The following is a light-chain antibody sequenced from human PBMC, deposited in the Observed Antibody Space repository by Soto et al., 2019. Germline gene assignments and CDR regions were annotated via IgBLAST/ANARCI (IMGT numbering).Light chain of an antibody. CDR3: QQCNSYSTWT. J-gene: IGKJ1*01. CDR1: DSISSY. V-gene: IGKV1-5*03. Sequence: DIQMTQSPSSLSASVGDRVTITCRASDSISSYLNWYHQKPGKAPKLLIYKASSLESGVPSRFSGSGSGTEFTLTISSLQPDDFATYYCQQCNSYSTWTFGQGTKVDIK. CDR2: KAS.